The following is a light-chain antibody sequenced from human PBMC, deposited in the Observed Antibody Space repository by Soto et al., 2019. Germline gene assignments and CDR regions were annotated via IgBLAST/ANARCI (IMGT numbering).Light chain of an antibody. V-gene: IGKV1-9*01. CDR1: QGISSY. CDR3: QQLNTYPLT. J-gene: IGKJ4*01. Sequence: IQLTQSPSSLSASVGDRVTITCRARQGISSYLAWYHQKPGKAPKLLIYAASTLQRGVPSRFSGSGSGTDFTLTISSLQPEDFATYYCQQLNTYPLTFGGGTTVEIK. CDR2: AAS.